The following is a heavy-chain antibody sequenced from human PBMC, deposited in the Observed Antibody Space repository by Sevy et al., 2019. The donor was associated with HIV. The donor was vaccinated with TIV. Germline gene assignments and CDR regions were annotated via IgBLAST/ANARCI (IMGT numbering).Heavy chain of an antibody. V-gene: IGHV1-18*01. D-gene: IGHD2-15*01. CDR2: ISPHTGDT. Sequence: ASVKVSCKVSGYTFSIYRITWVRQAPGQGLEWMGWISPHTGDTKFAENFQDSVTMSTDTSTATAYMELSSLRSDDTAVYYCARAFCTSGRCYSLAYWGQGTLVTVSS. J-gene: IGHJ4*02. CDR3: ARAFCTSGRCYSLAY. CDR1: GYTFSIYR.